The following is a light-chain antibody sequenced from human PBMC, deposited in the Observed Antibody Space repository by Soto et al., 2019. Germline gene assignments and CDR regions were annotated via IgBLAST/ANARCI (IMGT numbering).Light chain of an antibody. CDR1: QDISNY. J-gene: IGKJ4*01. CDR2: DAS. CDR3: QQYDNPPLT. Sequence: IQMTQSPSSLSACVGDRVTITCQASQDISNYLNWYQQKPGKAPKLLIYDASNLETGVPSRFSGSGSGTDFTFTINSLQPEDIATYYCQQYDNPPLTFGGGTKVDIK. V-gene: IGKV1-33*01.